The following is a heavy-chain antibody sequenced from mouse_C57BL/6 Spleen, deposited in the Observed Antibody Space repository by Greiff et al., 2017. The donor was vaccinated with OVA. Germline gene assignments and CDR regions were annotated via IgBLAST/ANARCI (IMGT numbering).Heavy chain of an antibody. J-gene: IGHJ3*01. V-gene: IGHV5-17*01. CDR3: ARPEGYDYDVGWFAY. CDR1: GFTFSDYG. CDR2: ISSGSSTI. D-gene: IGHD2-4*01. Sequence: EVKLMESGGGLVKPGGSLKLSCAASGFTFSDYGMHWVSQAPETGLEWVAYISSGSSTIYYAGTVKGRFTISRDNAKNTLFLQMTSRRSEDTAMYYCARPEGYDYDVGWFAYWGQGTLVTVSA.